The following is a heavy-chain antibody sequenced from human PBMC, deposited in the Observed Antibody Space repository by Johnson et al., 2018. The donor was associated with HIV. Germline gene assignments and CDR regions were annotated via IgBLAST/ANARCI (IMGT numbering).Heavy chain of an antibody. V-gene: IGHV3-7*01. CDR1: GFSFTNYW. D-gene: IGHD1-26*01. J-gene: IGHJ3*01. Sequence: VQLVESGGGLVQPGGSLRLSCAASGFSFTNYWMTWVRQAPGKGLEWVANINQDGSETYYVDSVKGRFTVSRDNTKNSLYLQMNSLRAEDTAVYYCARDRVGARSTSSWGQGTMVTVSS. CDR3: ARDRVGARSTSS. CDR2: INQDGSET.